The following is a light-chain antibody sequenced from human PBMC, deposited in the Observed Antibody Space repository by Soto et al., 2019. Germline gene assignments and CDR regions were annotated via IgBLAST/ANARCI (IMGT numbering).Light chain of an antibody. CDR1: GSNIGSHD. V-gene: IGLV1-47*02. CDR2: RND. CDR3: VAWDDSLSGRV. Sequence: QSVLTQPPSAFGTPGQRVTISCSGSGSNIGSHDVYWYQHLPGTAPKVLIYRNDQRPSGVPDRFSASRSGTSASLAISGLRSEDEADYYCVAWDDSLSGRVFGGGTKVTVL. J-gene: IGLJ2*01.